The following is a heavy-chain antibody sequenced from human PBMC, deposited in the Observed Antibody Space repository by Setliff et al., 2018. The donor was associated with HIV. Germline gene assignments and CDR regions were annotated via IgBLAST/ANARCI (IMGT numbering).Heavy chain of an antibody. CDR2: MNPNSGNA. V-gene: IGHV1-8*03. J-gene: IGHJ6*02. CDR1: GYTFTKYD. D-gene: IGHD1-26*01. CDR3: ARGSTIVKPDAHYGVDV. Sequence: ASVKVSCKASGYTFTKYDINWVRQATGQGLEWMGWMNPNSGNAEYAQRFQGRVTLTRNTSISTAYMELSSLTSEDTAVYYCARGSTIVKPDAHYGVDVWGPGTTVTVSS.